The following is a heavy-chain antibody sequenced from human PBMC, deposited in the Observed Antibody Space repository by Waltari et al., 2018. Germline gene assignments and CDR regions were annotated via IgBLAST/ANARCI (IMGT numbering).Heavy chain of an antibody. CDR3: ARDPGPIVGAPDY. CDR1: GYSFTDYP. V-gene: IGHV1-2*02. D-gene: IGHD1-26*01. J-gene: IGHJ4*02. Sequence: QVQLVQSGTEVKKPGASVKVSCQASGYSFTDYPLHGVRQTPGQGLEWLCWSNPKNDDTSDAQTFLGRVTMTRDTSINTVYMDLSGLRSDDTAVFYCARDPGPIVGAPDYWGQGTLVTVSS. CDR2: SNPKNDDT.